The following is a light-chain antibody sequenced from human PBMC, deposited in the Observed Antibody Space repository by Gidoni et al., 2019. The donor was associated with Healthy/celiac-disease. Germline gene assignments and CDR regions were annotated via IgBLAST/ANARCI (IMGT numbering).Light chain of an antibody. Sequence: SYELTPPPSVSVSPGQTASITCSGDNLGDKYACWYQQKPGQSPVLVIYQDSKRPSGIPERFSGSNSGNTATLTISGTQAMDEADYYCQAWDSSTLVVFGGGTKLTVL. CDR1: NLGDKY. CDR2: QDS. V-gene: IGLV3-1*01. J-gene: IGLJ2*01. CDR3: QAWDSSTLVV.